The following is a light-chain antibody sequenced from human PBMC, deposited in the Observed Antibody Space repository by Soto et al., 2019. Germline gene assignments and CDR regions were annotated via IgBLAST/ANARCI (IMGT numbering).Light chain of an antibody. V-gene: IGKV1-39*01. CDR2: AAS. CDR1: QSISSY. CDR3: QQSYSTRWT. Sequence: DIQMTQSPSSLSASVGDRVTITCRASQSISSYLNWYQQKPGKAPKLLIYAASSLQSGAPSRFSGSGSGTDFTLTISSLQPEDFATYYCQQSYSTRWTFGQGTKVDNK. J-gene: IGKJ1*01.